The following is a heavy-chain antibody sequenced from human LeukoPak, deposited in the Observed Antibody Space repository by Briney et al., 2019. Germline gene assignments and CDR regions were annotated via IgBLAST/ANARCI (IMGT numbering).Heavy chain of an antibody. V-gene: IGHV4-39*01. J-gene: IGHJ4*02. CDR2: VYYSGNT. D-gene: IGHD6-13*01. CDR1: GGSIGSGSYY. Sequence: ASETLSLTFSVSGGSIGSGSYYWGWIRQPPGKGLEWIGSVYYSGNTYFNPSLKSRVTISVDTSKNQFSVKLTSVTAADTAVYYCARHRGGSSSWHLDYGGQGTLVTVSS. CDR3: ARHRGGSSSWHLDY.